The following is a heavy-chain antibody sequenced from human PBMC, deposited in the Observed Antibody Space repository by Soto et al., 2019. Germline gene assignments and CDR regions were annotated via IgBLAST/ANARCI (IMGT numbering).Heavy chain of an antibody. D-gene: IGHD6-6*01. CDR3: ARKLRDSSSYGCILQNNKWFDP. CDR2: INAGNGNT. CDR1: GYTFTSYA. J-gene: IGHJ5*02. V-gene: IGHV1-3*01. Sequence: ASVKVSCKASGYTFTSYAMHWVRQAPGQRLEWMGWINAGNGNTKYSQKFQGRVTITRDTSASTAYMELSSLRSEDTAVYYCARKLRDSSSYGCILQNNKWFDPWGQGTLVTVSS.